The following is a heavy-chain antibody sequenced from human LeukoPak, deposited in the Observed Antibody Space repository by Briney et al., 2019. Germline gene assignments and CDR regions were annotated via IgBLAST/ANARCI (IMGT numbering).Heavy chain of an antibody. D-gene: IGHD3-10*01. J-gene: IGHJ5*02. CDR2: IIPIFGIA. CDR3: ARDYGSGSYFPYNWFDP. V-gene: IGHV1-69*04. CDR1: GGTFSSYA. Sequence: SVKVSCKASGGTFSSYAISWVRQAPGQGLEWMGRIIPIFGIANYAQKFQGRVTITADQSTSTAYMELSSLRSEDTAVYYCARDYGSGSYFPYNWFDPWGQGTLVTVSS.